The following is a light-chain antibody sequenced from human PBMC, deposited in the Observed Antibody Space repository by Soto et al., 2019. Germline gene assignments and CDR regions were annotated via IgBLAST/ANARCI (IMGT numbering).Light chain of an antibody. CDR2: SNN. CDR3: AAWDDSLNGYVV. Sequence: QSVLTQPPSASGTPGQRVTISCSGSSSNIGSNSVNWYQQLPGTAPKLLIYSNNQRPSGGPDRFSASKSGTSASLAISGLQSEDEADYYCAAWDDSLNGYVVFGGGTKLTVL. V-gene: IGLV1-44*01. J-gene: IGLJ2*01. CDR1: SSNIGSNS.